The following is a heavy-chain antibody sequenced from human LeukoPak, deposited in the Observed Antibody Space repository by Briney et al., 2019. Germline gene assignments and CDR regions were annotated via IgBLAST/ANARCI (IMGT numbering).Heavy chain of an antibody. CDR2: IYTSGST. J-gene: IGHJ4*02. CDR3: AREGSNYDFWSGYYNFDY. CDR1: GGSISSGSYY. V-gene: IGHV4-61*02. Sequence: PSETQSLTCTVSGGSISSGSYYWSWIRQPAGKGLEWIGRIYTSGSTNYNPSLESRVTISVDTSKNQFSLKLSSVTAADTAVYYCAREGSNYDFWSGYYNFDYWGQGTLVTVSS. D-gene: IGHD3-3*01.